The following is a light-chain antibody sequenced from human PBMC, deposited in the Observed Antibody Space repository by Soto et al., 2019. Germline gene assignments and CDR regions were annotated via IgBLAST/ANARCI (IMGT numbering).Light chain of an antibody. CDR1: QSVSGDY. Sequence: VLTQSPGTLSLSAGQRATLSGRASQSVSGDYIAWYQQKSGQAPRLLIYGASNRATDIPDRFSGSGSGIDFALTISRLEPEDFAVYYCQKYGDSSITFGQGTRLEIK. V-gene: IGKV3-20*01. CDR2: GAS. CDR3: QKYGDSSIT. J-gene: IGKJ5*01.